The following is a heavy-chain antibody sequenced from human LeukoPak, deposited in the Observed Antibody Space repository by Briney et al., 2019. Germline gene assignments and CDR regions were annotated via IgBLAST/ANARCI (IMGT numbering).Heavy chain of an antibody. CDR3: ARCMGECQLVSWFDP. CDR1: GGTFSSYA. CDR2: IIPIFGTA. J-gene: IGHJ5*02. D-gene: IGHD3-16*01. Sequence: ASVKVSCKASGGTFSSYAISWVRQAPGQGLEWMGGIIPIFGTANYAQKFQGRVTITTDESTSTAYMELSSLRPEDTAVYYCARCMGECQLVSWFDPWGQGTLVTVSS. V-gene: IGHV1-69*05.